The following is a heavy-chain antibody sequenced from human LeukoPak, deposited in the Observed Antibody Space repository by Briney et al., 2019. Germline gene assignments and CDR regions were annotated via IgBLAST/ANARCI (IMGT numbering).Heavy chain of an antibody. Sequence: SVKVSCKASGGTFSSYAISWVRRAPGQGLEWMGRIIPIFGTANYAQKFQGRVTITTDESTSTAYMELSSLRSEGTAVYYCATQTRRILLHSEVDYWGQGTLVTVSS. J-gene: IGHJ4*02. V-gene: IGHV1-69*05. CDR3: ATQTRRILLHSEVDY. CDR2: IIPIFGTA. CDR1: GGTFSSYA. D-gene: IGHD5-18*01.